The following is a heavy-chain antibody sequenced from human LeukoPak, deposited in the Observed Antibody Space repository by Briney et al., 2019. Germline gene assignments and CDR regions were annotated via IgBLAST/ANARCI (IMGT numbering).Heavy chain of an antibody. CDR1: GGSFSGYY. CDR3: ATSGGEYCSGGSCYSEWNWFDP. J-gene: IGHJ5*02. D-gene: IGHD2-15*01. CDR2: INHSGST. V-gene: IGHV4-34*01. Sequence: SETLSLTCAVYGGSFSGYYWSWIRQPPGKGLEWIGEINHSGSTNYNPSLKSRVTISVDTSKNQSSLKLSSVTAADTAVYYCATSGGEYCSGGSCYSEWNWFDPWGQGTLVTVSS.